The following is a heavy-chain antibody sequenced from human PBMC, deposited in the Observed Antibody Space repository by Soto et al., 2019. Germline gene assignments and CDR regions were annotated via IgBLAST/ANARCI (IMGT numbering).Heavy chain of an antibody. CDR1: GCTLTTYG. J-gene: IGHJ6*02. D-gene: IGHD6-13*01. CDR2: IIAYNGNR. V-gene: IGHV1-18*04. CDR3: ARDGAAAGYGMDV. Sequence: ASVKVSCKASGCTLTTYGISFVRRAPGQGLEWMGWIIAYNGNRNYAQKLQGRVTMTTDTSTSPAYMELRSLRSDDPAVYYCARDGAAAGYGMDVWGQGTTVTVSS.